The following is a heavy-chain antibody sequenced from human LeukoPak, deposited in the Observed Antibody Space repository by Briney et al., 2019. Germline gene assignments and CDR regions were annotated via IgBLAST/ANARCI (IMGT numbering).Heavy chain of an antibody. CDR2: ISSSSSTI. D-gene: IGHD3-10*01. CDR1: GFTFSSYS. CDR3: ARDRMVRGVIITVFDY. J-gene: IGHJ4*02. Sequence: GGSLRLSCAASGFTFSSYSMNWVRQAPGKGLEWVSYISSSSSTIYYADSVKGRFTISRDNAKNSLYLQMNSLRAEDTAVYYCARDRMVRGVIITVFDYWGQGTLVTVSS. V-gene: IGHV3-48*01.